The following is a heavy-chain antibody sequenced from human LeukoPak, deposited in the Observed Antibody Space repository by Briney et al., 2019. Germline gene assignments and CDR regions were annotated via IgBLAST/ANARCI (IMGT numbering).Heavy chain of an antibody. CDR3: ARDNKIVVVVAATRYYYYYGMDV. V-gene: IGHV3-7*01. J-gene: IGHJ6*02. Sequence: RTGGSLRLSCAASGFTFSSYWMSWVRQAAGKGLEWVANIKQDGSEKYYVDSVKGRFTISRANAKNSLYLQMNSLRAEDTAVYYCARDNKIVVVVAATRYYYYYGMDVWGQGTTVTVSS. CDR1: GFTFSSYW. D-gene: IGHD2-15*01. CDR2: IKQDGSEK.